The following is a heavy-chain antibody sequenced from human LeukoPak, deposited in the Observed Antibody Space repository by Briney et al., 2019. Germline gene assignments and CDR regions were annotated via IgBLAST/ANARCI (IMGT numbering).Heavy chain of an antibody. Sequence: PSETLSHTCAVSGYSISSGYYWGWIRQPPGKGLERIGSIYHSGSTYYNPSLKSRVTISVDTSKNQFSLKLSSVTAADTAVYYCARQRQWLDLDYWGQGTLVTVSS. V-gene: IGHV4-38-2*01. D-gene: IGHD6-19*01. CDR2: IYHSGST. J-gene: IGHJ4*02. CDR1: GYSISSGYY. CDR3: ARQRQWLDLDY.